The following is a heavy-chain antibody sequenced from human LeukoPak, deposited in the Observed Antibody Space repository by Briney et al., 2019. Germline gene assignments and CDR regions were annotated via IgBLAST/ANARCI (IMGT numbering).Heavy chain of an antibody. CDR3: VSSLGGNDN. Sequence: PGGSLRLSCAAAGFTVSSNYMSWVRQAPGKGLEWVSVIYSGGSTYYADSVKGRFTISRDNAKNTPYLQMNSLRAEDTAVYYCVSSLGGNDNWGQGTLVSVSS. V-gene: IGHV3-66*01. J-gene: IGHJ4*02. CDR1: GFTVSSNY. CDR2: IYSGGST.